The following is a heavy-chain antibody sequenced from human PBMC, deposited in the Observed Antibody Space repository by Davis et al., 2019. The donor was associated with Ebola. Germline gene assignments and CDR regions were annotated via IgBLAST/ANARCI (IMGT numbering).Heavy chain of an antibody. V-gene: IGHV4-59*08. J-gene: IGHJ2*01. D-gene: IGHD2-2*02. CDR1: GGSISSYY. Sequence: MPSETLSLTCTVSGGSISSYYWSWIRQPPGKGLEWIGYIYYSGSTYYNPSLKSRVTISVDTSKNQFSLKLSSVTAADTAVYYCARVGYCSSTSCYRVATVNYWYFDLWGRGTLVTVSS. CDR3: ARVGYCSSTSCYRVATVNYWYFDL. CDR2: IYYSGST.